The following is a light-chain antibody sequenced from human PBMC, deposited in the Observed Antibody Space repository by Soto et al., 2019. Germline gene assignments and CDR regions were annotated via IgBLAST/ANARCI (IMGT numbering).Light chain of an antibody. Sequence: EIVMTQSPATLSVSPGERATLSCRTSQSVSGNLAWYQQKPCQAPRLLIYGASTRATGIPARFSGGGSGTEFTLTISSLQSEDFAVYYCQQYNNWPPAFGQGTKVEIK. V-gene: IGKV3-15*01. CDR1: QSVSGN. J-gene: IGKJ1*01. CDR3: QQYNNWPPA. CDR2: GAS.